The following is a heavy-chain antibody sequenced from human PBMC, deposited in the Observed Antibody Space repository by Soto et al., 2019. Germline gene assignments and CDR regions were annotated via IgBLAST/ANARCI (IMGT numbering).Heavy chain of an antibody. Sequence: GGSLRLSCQASGCTFSSYAMSWVRHAPGKGLEWVSLVQSNGITYYADSVKGRFTVSRDNSNNKLYLQMDRLRVEDTALYYCAKCLSSGSYYCDFWGQGTTVPVSS. CDR2: VQSNGIT. V-gene: IGHV3-23*05. CDR3: AKCLSSGSYYCDF. J-gene: IGHJ6*02. CDR1: GCTFSSYA. D-gene: IGHD6-19*01.